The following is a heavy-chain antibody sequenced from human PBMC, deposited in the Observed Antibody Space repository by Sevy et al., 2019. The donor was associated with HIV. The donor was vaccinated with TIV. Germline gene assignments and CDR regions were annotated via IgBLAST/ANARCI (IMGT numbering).Heavy chain of an antibody. CDR1: GFTFSSYS. CDR3: AREGFITMIVVVQGGFDI. V-gene: IGHV3-48*02. Sequence: GGSLRLSCAASGFTFSSYSMNWVRQAPGKGLEWVSYISSSSSTIYYADSVKGRFTISRDNAKNSLYLQMNSLRDEDTAVYYCAREGFITMIVVVQGGFDIWGQGTMVTVSS. D-gene: IGHD3-22*01. J-gene: IGHJ3*02. CDR2: ISSSSSTI.